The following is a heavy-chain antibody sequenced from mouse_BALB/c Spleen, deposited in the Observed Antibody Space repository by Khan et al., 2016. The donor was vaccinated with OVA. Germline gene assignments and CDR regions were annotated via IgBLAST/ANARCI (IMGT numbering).Heavy chain of an antibody. V-gene: IGHV3-2*02. D-gene: IGHD2-3*01. CDR1: GYSITSDYA. CDR3: ARRGDGYYGAMDY. CDR2: ISYSGST. Sequence: EVQLQESGPGLVKPSQSLSLTCTVTGYSITSDYAWNWIRQFPENKLEWMGYISYSGSTSYNPSLKSRISITRDTSKNQFFLQLNSVTTEDTATYYCARRGDGYYGAMDYWGQGTSVTVSS. J-gene: IGHJ4*01.